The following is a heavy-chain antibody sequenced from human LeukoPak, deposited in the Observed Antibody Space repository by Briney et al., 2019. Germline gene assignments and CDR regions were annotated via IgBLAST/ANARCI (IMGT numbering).Heavy chain of an antibody. CDR1: GFTLSSNY. CDR2: IYSGGST. J-gene: IGHJ6*03. D-gene: IGHD6-19*01. V-gene: IGHV3-53*01. Sequence: GGSLRLSCAASGFTLSSNYMSWVRQAPGKGLEGVSVIYSGGSTYYADSVKGRFTISRDNSKNTLYLQMNSLRAEDTAVYYCARDTVAGTGDYYYMDVWGKGTTVTVSS. CDR3: ARDTVAGTGDYYYMDV.